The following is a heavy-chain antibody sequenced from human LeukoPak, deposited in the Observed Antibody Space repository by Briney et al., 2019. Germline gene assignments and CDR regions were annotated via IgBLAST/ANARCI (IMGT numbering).Heavy chain of an antibody. J-gene: IGHJ6*03. CDR2: ISSSSSTI. V-gene: IGHV3-48*04. D-gene: IGHD4-17*01. Sequence: GGSLRLSCAASGFTFSSYSMNWVRQAPGKGLEWVSYISSSSSTIYYADSVKGRFTNPRDNAKNSLYLQMNSLRAEDTAVYYCARWYDYGDYVSSYYYYYMDVWGKGTTVTVSS. CDR3: ARWYDYGDYVSSYYYYYMDV. CDR1: GFTFSSYS.